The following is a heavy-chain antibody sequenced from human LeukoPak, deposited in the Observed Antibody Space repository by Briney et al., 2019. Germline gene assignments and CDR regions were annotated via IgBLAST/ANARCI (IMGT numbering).Heavy chain of an antibody. CDR3: AREPLHCVGDCYSLFDY. J-gene: IGHJ4*02. CDR2: IRSDGGDT. Sequence: GSLRLSCAASGFSFRNYWMHWVRQAPGEAPVWVSRIRSDGGDTNYADSVEGRFTISRDNAKNTVYLQVNSLRAEDTAAYYCAREPLHCVGDCYSLFDYWGQGALVTASS. CDR1: GFSFRNYW. D-gene: IGHD2-21*02. V-gene: IGHV3-74*01.